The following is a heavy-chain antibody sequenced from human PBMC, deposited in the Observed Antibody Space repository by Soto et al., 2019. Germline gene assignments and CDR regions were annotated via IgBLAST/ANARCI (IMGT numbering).Heavy chain of an antibody. Sequence: QVQLVQSGAEVKKPGASVKVSCKASGYTFTSYGISWVRQAPGQGLEWMGWISAYNGNTNYAQKLQGRVTMTTDTSTSRAYMELRSLRSDDTAVDYCARDCLGYCSGGRLHRYDYWGQGTLVTVSS. J-gene: IGHJ4*02. V-gene: IGHV1-18*01. CDR1: GYTFTSYG. CDR2: ISAYNGNT. D-gene: IGHD2-15*01. CDR3: ARDCLGYCSGGRLHRYDY.